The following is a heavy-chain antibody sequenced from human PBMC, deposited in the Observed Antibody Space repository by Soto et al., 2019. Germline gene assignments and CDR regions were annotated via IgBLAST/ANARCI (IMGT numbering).Heavy chain of an antibody. V-gene: IGHV3-30-3*01. CDR2: ISYDGSNK. Sequence: QVQMVESGGGVVQPGRSLRLSCAASRFTFSSYVMHWVRQAPGKGLEWVAAISYDGSNKYYADSVKGLFTISRHNSKNTLFLQMNSLRAEDTAVYYCAGGDYYYGLDVWRQGTTVTVSS. CDR3: AGGDYYYGLDV. J-gene: IGHJ6*02. CDR1: RFTFSSYV.